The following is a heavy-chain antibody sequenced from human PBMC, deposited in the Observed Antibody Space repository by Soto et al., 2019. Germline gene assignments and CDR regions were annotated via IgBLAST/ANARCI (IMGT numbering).Heavy chain of an antibody. CDR2: INAGNGNT. CDR3: ARDLLNPDTQGLGYFDY. Sequence: ASVKVSCKASGYTFTSYAMRWVRQAPGQRLEWMGWINAGNGNTKYSQKFQGRVTITRDTSASTAYMELSSLRSEDTAVYYCARDLLNPDTQGLGYFDYWGQGTLVTVSS. V-gene: IGHV1-3*01. D-gene: IGHD5-18*01. CDR1: GYTFTSYA. J-gene: IGHJ4*02.